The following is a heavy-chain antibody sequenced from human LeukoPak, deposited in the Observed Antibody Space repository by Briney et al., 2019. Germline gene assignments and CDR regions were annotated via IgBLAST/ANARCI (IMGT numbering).Heavy chain of an antibody. D-gene: IGHD4-17*01. Sequence: GGSLRLSCAASGFTFSSYAMHWVRQAPGKGLEWVAVISYDGGNKYYADSVKGRFTISRDNSNNTLYLQVNSLRAEDTAVYYCAREHYGDLYFDYWGQGTLVTVSS. CDR2: ISYDGGNK. V-gene: IGHV3-30-3*01. CDR3: AREHYGDLYFDY. CDR1: GFTFSSYA. J-gene: IGHJ4*02.